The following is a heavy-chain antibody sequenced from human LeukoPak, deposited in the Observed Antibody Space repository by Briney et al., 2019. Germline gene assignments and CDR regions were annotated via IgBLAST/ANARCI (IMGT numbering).Heavy chain of an antibody. CDR2: IKTKTGGGTT. V-gene: IGHV3-15*01. Sequence: PGGSLRLSCAASGFTFNKAWMSWVRQAPGKGLEWVGRIKTKTGGGTTDYAAPLKGRFTISRDDSKTPLYLQMNSLKTEDTAVYYCTTGIRTAYWGQGTLVTVSS. J-gene: IGHJ4*02. D-gene: IGHD5-18*01. CDR1: GFTFNKAW. CDR3: TTGIRTAY.